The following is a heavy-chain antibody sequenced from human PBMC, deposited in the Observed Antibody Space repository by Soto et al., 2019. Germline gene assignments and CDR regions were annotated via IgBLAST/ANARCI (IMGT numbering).Heavy chain of an antibody. Sequence: EVQVVESGGGLVQPGGSLRLSCTASGISFSRYWTHWVRQAPGKGLEWVSRMGPDGSSTSYADPVQGRFSTSRDDAKNTLSLQVNSLRADDTAVYYCAVRGDYAAFNFCGQGAVVTVSS. CDR1: GISFSRYW. V-gene: IGHV3-74*01. J-gene: IGHJ3*01. D-gene: IGHD4-17*01. CDR2: MGPDGSST. CDR3: AVRGDYAAFNF.